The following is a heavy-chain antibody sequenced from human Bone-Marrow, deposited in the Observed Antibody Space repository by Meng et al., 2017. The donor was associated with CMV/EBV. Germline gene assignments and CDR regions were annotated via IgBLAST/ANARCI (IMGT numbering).Heavy chain of an antibody. CDR1: GGSFSGYY. V-gene: IGHV4-34*01. D-gene: IGHD6-6*01. CDR3: ARGERRGRRIAALWASPVSMDV. J-gene: IGHJ6*02. Sequence: SETLSLTCAVYGGSFSGYYWSWIRQPPGKGLEWIGEINHSGSTNYNTSLKSRITISVDTSKNPFSLKLRSVSAADTAVYYCARGERRGRRIAALWASPVSMDVWGQGTTVTVSS. CDR2: INHSGST.